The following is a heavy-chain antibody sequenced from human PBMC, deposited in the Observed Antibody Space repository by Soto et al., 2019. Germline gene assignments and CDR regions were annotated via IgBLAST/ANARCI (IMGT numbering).Heavy chain of an antibody. V-gene: IGHV3-48*01. CDR2: ISTTSITI. J-gene: IGHJ3*02. D-gene: IGHD4-17*01. Sequence: GGSLRLSCAASGFTFDTYSMNWVRQAPGKGLEWVSYISTTSITIYNADSVKGRFTISRDNAKNSLYLQMNSLRAEDTAVYYCARPDDYAHAFDIWGQGTMVTVSS. CDR3: ARPDDYAHAFDI. CDR1: GFTFDTYS.